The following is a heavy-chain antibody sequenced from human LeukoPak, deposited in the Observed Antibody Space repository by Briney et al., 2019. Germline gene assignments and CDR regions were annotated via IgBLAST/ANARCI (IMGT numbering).Heavy chain of an antibody. CDR1: GYSISSGYY. CDR3: ARRSCSSTSCYPLDAFDI. CDR2: IYHSGST. V-gene: IGHV4-38-2*01. D-gene: IGHD2-2*01. Sequence: SETLSLTWAVSGYSISSGYYWGWIRQPPGTGLEWIGSIYHSGSTYYNPSLKSRVTISVDMSKNQFSLKLSSVTAADTAVYYCARRSCSSTSCYPLDAFDIWGQGTMVTVSS. J-gene: IGHJ3*02.